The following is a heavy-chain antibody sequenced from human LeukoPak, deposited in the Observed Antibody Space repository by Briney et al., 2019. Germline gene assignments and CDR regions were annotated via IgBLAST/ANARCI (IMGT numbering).Heavy chain of an antibody. CDR3: AKDRYSRGWYTSQH. CDR1: GFTFDDYA. J-gene: IGHJ1*01. CDR2: ISWNSGSI. V-gene: IGHV3-9*01. D-gene: IGHD6-19*01. Sequence: GGSLRLSCAASGFTFDDYAMHWVRQAPGKGLEWVSGISWNSGSIGYADSVKGRFTISRDNAKNSLYLQMNSLRAEDTALYYCAKDRYSRGWYTSQHWGQGTLVTVSS.